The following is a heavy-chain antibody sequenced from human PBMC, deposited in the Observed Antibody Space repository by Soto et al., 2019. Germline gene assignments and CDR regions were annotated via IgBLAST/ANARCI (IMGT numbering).Heavy chain of an antibody. J-gene: IGHJ4*02. D-gene: IGHD3-22*01. CDR1: GFTFSSYA. CDR2: ISYDGSNK. CDR3: ARDPDYYYDSSGYYHFDY. V-gene: IGHV3-30-3*01. Sequence: GGSLRLSCAASGFTFSSYAMHWVRQAPGKGLEWVAVISYDGSNKYYADSVKGRFTISRDNSKNTLYLQMNSLRAEDTAVYYCARDPDYYYDSSGYYHFDYWGQGTLVTVSS.